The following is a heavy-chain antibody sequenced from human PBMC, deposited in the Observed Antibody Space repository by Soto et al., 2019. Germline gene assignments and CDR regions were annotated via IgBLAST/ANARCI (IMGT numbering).Heavy chain of an antibody. CDR2: IYYSGST. Sequence: SETLSLTCTVSGGSISSYYWSWIRQPPGKGLEWIGYIYYSGSTNYNPSLKSRVTITVDTSKNKFSLKLSSVTAADTAVYYCARLTNRHYYYYMDVWGKGTTVTVSS. V-gene: IGHV4-59*08. CDR1: GGSISSYY. D-gene: IGHD2-8*01. J-gene: IGHJ6*03. CDR3: ARLTNRHYYYYMDV.